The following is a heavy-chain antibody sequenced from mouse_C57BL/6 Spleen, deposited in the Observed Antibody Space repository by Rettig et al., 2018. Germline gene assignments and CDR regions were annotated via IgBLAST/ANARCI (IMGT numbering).Heavy chain of an antibody. D-gene: IGHD2-5*01. CDR1: GYTFTDYT. CDR2: INPNNGGT. Sequence: EVQLQQSGPELVKPGASVKIPCKASGYTFTDYTMDWVKQSHGKSLEWIGDINPNNGGTTYNQKFKGKATLTVDKSSSTAYMELRSLTSEDTAVYYCARGGDYSRSYWYFDVWGTGT. V-gene: IGHV1-18*01. CDR3: ARGGDYSRSYWYFDV. J-gene: IGHJ1*03.